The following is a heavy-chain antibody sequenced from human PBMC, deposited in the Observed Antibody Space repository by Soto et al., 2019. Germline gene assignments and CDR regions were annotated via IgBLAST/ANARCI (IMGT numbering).Heavy chain of an antibody. V-gene: IGHV3-30*03. Sequence: LRLSCAASGFTFSTYGMHWLRQAPGKGLEWVAVISYDATNKYYIDSVKGRFTISRDNSKSTVYLQMNSLRVEDTAVYYCAGGYSGYLDYWGQGILVT. CDR3: AGGYSGYLDY. CDR2: ISYDATNK. CDR1: GFTFSTYG. D-gene: IGHD5-12*01. J-gene: IGHJ4*02.